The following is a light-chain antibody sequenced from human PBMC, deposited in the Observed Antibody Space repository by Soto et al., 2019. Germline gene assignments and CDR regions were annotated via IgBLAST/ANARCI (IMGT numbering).Light chain of an antibody. CDR2: DAS. J-gene: IGKJ5*01. CDR3: QQRSNWPPIT. Sequence: EIVLTQSPATLSLSPGERATLSCRASQNVSSFLAWYQQKVGQAPRLLIYDASNRATGIPARFSGSGSGTDFTLSISSLEPDDFAVYYCQQRSNWPPITFGQGTRLEI. CDR1: QNVSSF. V-gene: IGKV3-11*01.